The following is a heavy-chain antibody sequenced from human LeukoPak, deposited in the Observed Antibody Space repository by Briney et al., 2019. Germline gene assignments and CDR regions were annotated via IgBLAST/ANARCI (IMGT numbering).Heavy chain of an antibody. CDR2: ISESGDKT. CDR3: AKQWVDC. J-gene: IGHJ4*02. Sequence: GGALRRCCGAWVFDFSNYAMNWVGRAPGKGLEWVSSISESGDKTDYADSVRGRFTISRDNSQNSLYLQMNSLRVEDTALYYCAKQWVDCWGQGTLVTVSS. D-gene: IGHD1-26*01. V-gene: IGHV3-23*01. CDR1: VFDFSNYA.